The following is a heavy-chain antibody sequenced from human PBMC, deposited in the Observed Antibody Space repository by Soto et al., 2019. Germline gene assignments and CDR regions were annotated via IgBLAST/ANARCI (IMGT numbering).Heavy chain of an antibody. CDR1: GGSVSSNNYY. CDR2: IYYSGST. J-gene: IGHJ6*02. Sequence: ETLSLTCTVSGGSVSSNNYYWSWIRQPPGKGLEWIGYIYYSGSTTYNPSLKSRVTISVDRSKNQFSLKLNPVTAADTAVYYCARDADLAVVPAGGGRYYHYYGMDVWGQGTTVTVSS. V-gene: IGHV4-61*01. CDR3: ARDADLAVVPAGGGRYYHYYGMDV. D-gene: IGHD2-2*01.